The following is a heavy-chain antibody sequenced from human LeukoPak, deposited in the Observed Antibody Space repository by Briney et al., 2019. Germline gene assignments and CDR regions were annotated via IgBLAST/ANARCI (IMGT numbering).Heavy chain of an antibody. CDR2: IYYSGST. J-gene: IGHJ5*02. D-gene: IGHD3-16*02. CDR3: ARREGPNYDYVWGSYRNNWLDP. Sequence: TSETLSLTCTVSGGSVSSGSYYWSWIRQPPGKGLEWIGYIYYSGSTNYNPSLKSRVTISVDTSKNQFSLKLSSVTAADTAVYYCARREGPNYDYVWGSYRNNWLDPWGQGTLVTVSS. CDR1: GGSVSSGSYY. V-gene: IGHV4-61*01.